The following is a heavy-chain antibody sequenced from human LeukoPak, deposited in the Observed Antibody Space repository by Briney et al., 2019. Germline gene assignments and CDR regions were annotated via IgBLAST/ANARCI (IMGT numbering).Heavy chain of an antibody. CDR1: GYTFTSYY. D-gene: IGHD5-24*01. V-gene: IGHV1-46*01. CDR2: INPSGGST. Sequence: ASVKVSCKASGYTFTSYYMHWVRQAPGQGLEWMGIINPSGGSTSYAQKFQGRVTITADKSTSTAYMELSSLRSEDTAVYYCARGRDGYNPFDPWGQGTLVTVSS. J-gene: IGHJ5*02. CDR3: ARGRDGYNPFDP.